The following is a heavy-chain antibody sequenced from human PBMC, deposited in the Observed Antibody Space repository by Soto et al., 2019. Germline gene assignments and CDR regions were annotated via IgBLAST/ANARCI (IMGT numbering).Heavy chain of an antibody. CDR1: GYTFTSYA. CDR3: ARDPDIVVVPADIRLGMDV. D-gene: IGHD2-2*02. J-gene: IGHJ6*02. V-gene: IGHV1-3*01. CDR2: INAGNGNT. Sequence: ASVKVSCKTSGYTFTSYAMHWVRQAPGQRLEWMGWINAGNGNTKYSQKFQGRVTITRDTSASTAYMELSSLRSEDTAVYYCARDPDIVVVPADIRLGMDVWGQGTTVTVSS.